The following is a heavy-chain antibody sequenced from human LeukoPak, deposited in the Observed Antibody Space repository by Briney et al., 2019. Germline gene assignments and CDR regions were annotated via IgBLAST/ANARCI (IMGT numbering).Heavy chain of an antibody. Sequence: SETLSLTCSVSGGSISSSRSYWGWIRQTPGKGLEWVGSIYYNGDTYYNPSFKSRVSMSVDTAKNQFSLKLSSVTAADTAVYYCARAVVPAAIYYYYYYMDVWGKGTTVTISS. CDR2: IYYNGDT. V-gene: IGHV4-39*07. CDR3: ARAVVPAAIYYYYYYMDV. J-gene: IGHJ6*03. D-gene: IGHD2-2*02. CDR1: GGSISSSRSY.